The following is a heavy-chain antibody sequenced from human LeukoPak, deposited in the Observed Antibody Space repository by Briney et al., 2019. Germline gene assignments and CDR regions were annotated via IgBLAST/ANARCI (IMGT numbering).Heavy chain of an antibody. Sequence: GGSLRLSCEASGFTFGTYWMTWVRQAPGKGLEWVASIKQDGGEKNYVDSVKGRFTISRDNAKNSLYLQMNSLRAEDTAVYYCARDGSGSFRASDCWGQGTLVTVSS. CDR1: GFTFGTYW. V-gene: IGHV3-7*01. D-gene: IGHD3-10*01. CDR3: ARDGSGSFRASDC. CDR2: IKQDGGEK. J-gene: IGHJ4*02.